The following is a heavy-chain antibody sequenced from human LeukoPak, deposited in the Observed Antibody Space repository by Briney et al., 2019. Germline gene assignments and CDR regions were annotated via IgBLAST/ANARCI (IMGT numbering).Heavy chain of an antibody. J-gene: IGHJ3*02. CDR3: AKAYDFWSGQGGAFDI. CDR2: IRYDGSNK. V-gene: IGHV3-30*02. D-gene: IGHD3-3*01. CDR1: GFTFSSYG. Sequence: GGSLRLSCAASGFTFSSYGMHWVRQAPGKGLEWVAFIRYDGSNKYYADSVKGRFTISRDNSKNTLYLQMNSLRAEDTAVYYCAKAYDFWSGQGGAFDIWGQGTMVTVSS.